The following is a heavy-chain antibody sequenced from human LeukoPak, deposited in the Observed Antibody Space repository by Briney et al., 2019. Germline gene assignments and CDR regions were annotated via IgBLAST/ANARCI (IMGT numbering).Heavy chain of an antibody. J-gene: IGHJ5*02. CDR2: INPNSGGT. Sequence: ASVKVSCKASGYTFTGHYMHWVRQAPGQGLEWMGWINPNSGGTNYAQKFQGRVTMTRDTSISTAYMELSRLRSDDTAVYYCAREWELPRTNWFDPWGQGTLVTVSS. V-gene: IGHV1-2*02. CDR3: AREWELPRTNWFDP. CDR1: GYTFTGHY. D-gene: IGHD1-26*01.